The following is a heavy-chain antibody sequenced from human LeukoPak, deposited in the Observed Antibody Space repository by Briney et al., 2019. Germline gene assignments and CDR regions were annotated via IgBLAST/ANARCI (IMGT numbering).Heavy chain of an antibody. CDR1: GGSITTDY. V-gene: IGHV4-4*07. CDR3: ARDIVVVPAAMRDGYYYYGMDV. CDR2: IYTSGST. D-gene: IGHD2-2*01. J-gene: IGHJ6*02. Sequence: SETLSLTCTVSGGSITTDYWSWIRQPAGKGLEWIGRIYTSGSTNYNPSLKSRVTMSVDTSKNQFSLKLSSVTAADTAVYYCARDIVVVPAAMRDGYYYYGMDVWGQGTTVTVSS.